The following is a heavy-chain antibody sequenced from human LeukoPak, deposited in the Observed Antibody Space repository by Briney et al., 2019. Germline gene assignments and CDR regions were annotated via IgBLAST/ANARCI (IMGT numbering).Heavy chain of an antibody. CDR1: GFTFSDYY. Sequence: GGSLRLSCAASGFTFSDYYMSWIRQAPGKGLEWVSYISSSGSTIYYADSVKGRFTISRDNSKNTLYLQMNSLRAEDTAVYYCAVLGVVVVVDKPNLDYWGQGTLVTVSS. V-gene: IGHV3-11*01. D-gene: IGHD2-15*01. CDR3: AVLGVVVVVDKPNLDY. J-gene: IGHJ4*02. CDR2: ISSSGSTI.